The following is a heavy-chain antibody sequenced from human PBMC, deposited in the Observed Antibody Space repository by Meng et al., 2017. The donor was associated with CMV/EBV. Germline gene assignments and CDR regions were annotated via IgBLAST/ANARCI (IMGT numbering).Heavy chain of an antibody. CDR3: ARGGLYYYDSSGHFDY. CDR2: IYTSGST. D-gene: IGHD3-22*01. V-gene: IGHV4-4*07. Sequence: LQGPGPGLLKPSDTLSLTCTVSGGSISSSHWSWIRQPAGKGLEWIGRIYTSGSTNYNPSLKSRVTMSVDTSKNQFSLKLGSVTAADTAVYYCARGGLYYYDSSGHFDYWGQGTLVTVSS. J-gene: IGHJ4*02. CDR1: GGSISSSH.